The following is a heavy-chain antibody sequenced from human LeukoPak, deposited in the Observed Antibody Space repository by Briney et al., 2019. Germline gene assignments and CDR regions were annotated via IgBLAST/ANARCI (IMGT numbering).Heavy chain of an antibody. D-gene: IGHD3-3*01. Sequence: GGSLRLSCAASGFTFSSYSMNWVRQAPGKGLEWVSSISSSSSYIYYADSVKGRFTISRDNSKNTLYLQMNSLRAEDTAVYYCAREGYDFWSGYYSGLDYWGQGTLVTVSS. CDR2: ISSSSSYI. CDR1: GFTFSSYS. J-gene: IGHJ4*02. V-gene: IGHV3-21*01. CDR3: AREGYDFWSGYYSGLDY.